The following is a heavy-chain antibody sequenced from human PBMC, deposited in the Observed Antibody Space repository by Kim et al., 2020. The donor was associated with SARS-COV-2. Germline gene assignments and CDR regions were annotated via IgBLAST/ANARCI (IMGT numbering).Heavy chain of an antibody. J-gene: IGHJ6*02. D-gene: IGHD6-13*01. CDR1: GGSFSGYY. V-gene: IGHV4-34*01. CDR3: ARGQGAAASYYYYGMDV. Sequence: SETLSLTCAVYGGSFSGYYWSWIRQPPGKGLEWIGEINHSGSTNYNPSLKSRVTISVDTYKNQFSLKLSSVTAADTAVYYCARGQGAAASYYYYGMDVWGQGTTVTVSS. CDR2: INHSGST.